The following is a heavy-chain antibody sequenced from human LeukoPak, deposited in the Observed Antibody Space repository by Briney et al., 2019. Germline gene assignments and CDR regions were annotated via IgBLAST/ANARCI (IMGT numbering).Heavy chain of an antibody. Sequence: GGSLRLTCAASGLTFSGYWMHWVRQAPGKGLVWVSRINSDGSTTTYADSVKGRFTISRDNAKKTLYLQMNSLRVEDTAVYYCARALDTAIVTGPGGFGGYWGQGTLVTVSS. CDR3: ARALDTAIVTGPGGFGGY. CDR2: INSDGSTT. D-gene: IGHD5-18*01. CDR1: GLTFSGYW. J-gene: IGHJ4*02. V-gene: IGHV3-74*01.